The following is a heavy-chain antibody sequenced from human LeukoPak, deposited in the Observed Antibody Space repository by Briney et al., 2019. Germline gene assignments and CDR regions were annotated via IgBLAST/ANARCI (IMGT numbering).Heavy chain of an antibody. V-gene: IGHV3-74*01. Sequence: GGSLRLSCAASGLMFNGYWMHWFRQVPGKGLVWVSEINPGGNKKNYADSVWGRFTVSRDNAKDTVYLQMDRVSVGDTAVYYCARGTVGAPGSDYWGQGTLVSVSS. CDR1: GLMFNGYW. D-gene: IGHD6-13*01. CDR2: INPGGNKK. J-gene: IGHJ4*02. CDR3: ARGTVGAPGSDY.